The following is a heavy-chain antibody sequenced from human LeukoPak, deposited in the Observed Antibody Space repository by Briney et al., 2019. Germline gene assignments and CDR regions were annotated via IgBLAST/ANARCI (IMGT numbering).Heavy chain of an antibody. CDR1: GYTFTGYY. CDR2: INPNSGGT. J-gene: IGHJ6*02. CDR3: AGPPEDFWRALSNYYGMDV. D-gene: IGHD3-3*01. V-gene: IGHV1-2*02. Sequence: ASVKVSCKASGYTFTGYYMHWVRQAPGQGLEWMGWINPNSGGTNYAQKFQDRVTMTRDTSISTAYMELNRLRSDDTAVYYCAGPPEDFWRALSNYYGMDVWGQGTTVTVSS.